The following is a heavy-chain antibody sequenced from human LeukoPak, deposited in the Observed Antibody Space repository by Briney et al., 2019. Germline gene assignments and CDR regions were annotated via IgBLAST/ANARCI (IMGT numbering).Heavy chain of an antibody. CDR3: TRSGYSNGYDY. Sequence: PGGSLRLSCVASGFTFSCHWMHWVRQVPGKGLMAVSRITPDGNAAAYADSVKGRFTISRDNAKNTLYLEMNSLTAEDTALYHCTRSGYSNGYDYWGQGTLVTVSS. D-gene: IGHD2-15*01. J-gene: IGHJ4*02. CDR2: ITPDGNAA. CDR1: GFTFSCHW. V-gene: IGHV3-74*03.